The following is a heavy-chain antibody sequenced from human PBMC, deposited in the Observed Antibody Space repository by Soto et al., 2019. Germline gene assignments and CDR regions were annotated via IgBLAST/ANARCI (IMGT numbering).Heavy chain of an antibody. CDR1: GYTFTSYG. V-gene: IGHV1-18*01. Sequence: QVQLVQSGAEVKKPGASVKVSCKASGYTFTSYGISWVRQAPGQGLEWMGWISAHNGNTKYAQKVQGRVTMTTATSTSTAYMELRSLSSDATDEYYGAKEPTNFDYWGQGTXVT. D-gene: IGHD2-2*01. CDR2: ISAHNGNT. CDR3: AKEPTNFDY. J-gene: IGHJ4*02.